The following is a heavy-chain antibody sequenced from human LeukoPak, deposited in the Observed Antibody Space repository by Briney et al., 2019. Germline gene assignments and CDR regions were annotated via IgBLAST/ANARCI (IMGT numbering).Heavy chain of an antibody. CDR1: GYTFTSYD. V-gene: IGHV1-8*01. CDR2: MNPNSGNT. D-gene: IGHD3-10*01. CDR3: ARFGGISITYYYYMDV. J-gene: IGHJ6*03. Sequence: ASVTVSCKASGYTFTSYDINWVRQAPGQELEWMGWMNPNSGNTGYAQKFQGRVTMTRNTSIGTAYMELSSLRSEDTAVYYCARFGGISITYYYYMDVWGKGTTVTVSS.